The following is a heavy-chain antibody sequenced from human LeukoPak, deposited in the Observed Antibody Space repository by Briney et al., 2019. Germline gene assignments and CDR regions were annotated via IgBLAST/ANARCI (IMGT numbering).Heavy chain of an antibody. CDR2: INHSGGT. J-gene: IGHJ4*02. D-gene: IGHD3-10*01. V-gene: IGHV4-34*01. CDR3: ATLMLWFGELLDY. CDR1: GESFSGYY. Sequence: SETLSLTCAVYGESFSGYYWTWIRQSPGKGLEWIGEINHSGGTNYNPSLKSRVTISVDTSKNQFSLKLSSVTAAATAVYYCATLMLWFGELLDYWGQGTLVTVSS.